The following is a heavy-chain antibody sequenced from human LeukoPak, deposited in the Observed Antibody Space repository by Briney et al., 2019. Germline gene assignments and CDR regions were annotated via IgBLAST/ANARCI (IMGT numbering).Heavy chain of an antibody. CDR3: ARHAGGIAAAGTRPFDY. CDR2: IYYSGST. Sequence: SETLSLTCTVPGASFSSSTYYWGWIRQPPGKGLEWIGSIYYSGSTYYNPSLKSRVTMSVDTSKNQFSLKLSSVTAADTAVYYCARHAGGIAAAGTRPFDYWGQGTLVTVSS. CDR1: GASFSSSTYY. J-gene: IGHJ4*02. V-gene: IGHV4-39*01. D-gene: IGHD6-13*01.